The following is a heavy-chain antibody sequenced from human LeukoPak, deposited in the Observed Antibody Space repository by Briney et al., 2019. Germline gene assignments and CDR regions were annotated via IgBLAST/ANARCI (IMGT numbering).Heavy chain of an antibody. D-gene: IGHD2-8*01. CDR3: ATRGHIVVMAKPVVDP. Sequence: GGSLRLSCAASGFTFSDYYMSWIRQAPGKGLEWVSYISSSGSTIYYADSVKGRFTISRDNAKNSLYLQMNSLRAEDTAVYYCATRGHIVVMAKPVVDPWGQGTLVTVSS. V-gene: IGHV3-11*01. CDR2: ISSSGSTI. CDR1: GFTFSDYY. J-gene: IGHJ5*02.